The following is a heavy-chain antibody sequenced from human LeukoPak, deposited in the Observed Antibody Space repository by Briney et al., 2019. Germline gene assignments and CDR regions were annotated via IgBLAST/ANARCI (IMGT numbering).Heavy chain of an antibody. Sequence: GGSLRLSCAASGFTLSYHSMNWVRQAPGKGLEWVSFISSTSSYIYYADSVKGRFTISRDNAKNSMYLQMNSLRAEDTAVYYCARASIAVAAGLQYWGQGTLVTVSS. V-gene: IGHV3-21*01. J-gene: IGHJ4*02. CDR2: ISSTSSYI. D-gene: IGHD6-19*01. CDR3: ARASIAVAAGLQY. CDR1: GFTLSYHS.